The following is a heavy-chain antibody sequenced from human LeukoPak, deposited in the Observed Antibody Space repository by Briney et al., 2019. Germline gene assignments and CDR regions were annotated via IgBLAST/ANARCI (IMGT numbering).Heavy chain of an antibody. Sequence: PGGSLRLSCAASGFTFRTYAIHWVRQTPGKGLEWVALISYDGSDTYYADSVKGRFTISRDNARNTLYLQMNSLSPEDTAAYYCASQWFCGSLTCKDYYYKGMDVWGQGTTVIVSS. D-gene: IGHD2-2*01. J-gene: IGHJ6*02. CDR1: GFTFRTYA. CDR3: ASQWFCGSLTCKDYYYKGMDV. V-gene: IGHV3-30*04. CDR2: ISYDGSDT.